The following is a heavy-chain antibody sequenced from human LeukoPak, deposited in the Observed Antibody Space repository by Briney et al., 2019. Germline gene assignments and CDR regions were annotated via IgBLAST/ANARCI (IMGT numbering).Heavy chain of an antibody. Sequence: HPGGSLRLSCAASGFTFSSYDMHWVRQAPGKGLEWVAVIWADGSNKYHADSVKGRFTISRDNSKNTLYLQMNTLRAEDTAVYYCARDRKVDYFDYWGQGTLVTVSS. J-gene: IGHJ4*02. V-gene: IGHV3-33*01. CDR3: ARDRKVDYFDY. CDR2: IWADGSNK. CDR1: GFTFSSYD.